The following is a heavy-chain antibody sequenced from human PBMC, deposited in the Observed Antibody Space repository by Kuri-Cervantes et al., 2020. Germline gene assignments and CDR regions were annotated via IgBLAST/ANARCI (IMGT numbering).Heavy chain of an antibody. CDR1: DYAITNGYF. D-gene: IGHD6-6*01. J-gene: IGHJ6*03. Sequence: SETLSLTCAVYDYAITNGYFWAWIRQPPGKGLEWLGTTDYAGSTYYSPSLKSRVTMSVDKSKNQFSLKLSSVTAADTAVYYCARSSYSSSARPSAYYYYYYMDVWGKGTTVTVSS. CDR3: ARSSYSSSARPSAYYYYYYMDV. CDR2: TDYAGST. V-gene: IGHV4-38-2*01.